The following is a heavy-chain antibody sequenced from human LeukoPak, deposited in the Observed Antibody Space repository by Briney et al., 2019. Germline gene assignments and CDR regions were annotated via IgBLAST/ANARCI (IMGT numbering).Heavy chain of an antibody. CDR3: AREGDGYSMPDY. Sequence: SVRVSCKASGGTFSSYAISWGRQAPGQGLELMGGIIPIFGTANYAQKFQGRVTITTDESTSTAYMELSSLRSEDTAVYYCAREGDGYSMPDYWGQGTLVTVSS. CDR2: IIPIFGTA. J-gene: IGHJ4*02. V-gene: IGHV1-69*05. D-gene: IGHD5-24*01. CDR1: GGTFSSYA.